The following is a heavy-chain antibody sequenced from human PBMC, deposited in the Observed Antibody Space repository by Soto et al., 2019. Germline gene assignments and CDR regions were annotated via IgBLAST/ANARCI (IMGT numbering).Heavy chain of an antibody. D-gene: IGHD3-22*01. CDR1: GFTFSSSW. V-gene: IGHV3-7*05. CDR3: ARKEYYYDTSNAGWFDP. CDR2: IKPDGSEK. Sequence: GGSLRLSCAASGFTFSSSWMSWVRQAPAKGLEWVANIKPDGSEKYYVDSVKGRFTISRDNAKNSLYLQMNSLRADDTAVYYCARKEYYYDTSNAGWFDPWGQGTLVTVSS. J-gene: IGHJ5*02.